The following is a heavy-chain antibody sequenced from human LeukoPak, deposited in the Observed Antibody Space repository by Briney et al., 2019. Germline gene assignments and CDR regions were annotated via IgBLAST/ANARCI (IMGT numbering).Heavy chain of an antibody. Sequence: SETLSLTCAVSGGSISSGGYSWSWIRQPPGKGLEWIGYIYHSGSTYYNPSLKSRVTISVDTSKNQFSLKLSSVTAADTAVYYCARGIVKWDYWGQGTLVTVSS. CDR3: ARGIVKWDY. CDR2: IYHSGST. CDR1: GGSISSGGYS. D-gene: IGHD1-26*01. V-gene: IGHV4-30-2*01. J-gene: IGHJ4*02.